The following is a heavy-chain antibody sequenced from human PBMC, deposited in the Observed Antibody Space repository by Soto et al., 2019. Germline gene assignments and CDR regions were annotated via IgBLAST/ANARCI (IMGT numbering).Heavy chain of an antibody. Sequence: PSETLSLTCAFYFGSFIGYYWSWIRQPPGKGLEWIGEINHSGSTNYNPSLKSRVTISVDTSKNQLSLTLNSVTAADRAVYYCARGFEQQLVLYYYSGMDVWGQGTTVTVSS. V-gene: IGHV4-34*01. CDR3: ARGFEQQLVLYYYSGMDV. D-gene: IGHD6-6*01. CDR2: INHSGST. J-gene: IGHJ6*02. CDR1: FGSFIGYY.